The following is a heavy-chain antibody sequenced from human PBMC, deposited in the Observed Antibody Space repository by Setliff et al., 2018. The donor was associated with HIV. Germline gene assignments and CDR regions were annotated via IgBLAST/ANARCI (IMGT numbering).Heavy chain of an antibody. CDR2: IFYFGSV. Sequence: GSLRLSCAASGFTFSSYSMNWVRQSPGKGLEWIGSIFYFGSVTYNPSLKSRPLISIDTSKTQFSLNLSSVTAADTGVYYCARHRDPPGTSWIFYYYYMDLWGGGTTVTVSS. J-gene: IGHJ6*03. V-gene: IGHV4-59*08. CDR1: GFTFSSYSMN. D-gene: IGHD2-2*01. CDR3: ARHRDPPGTSWIFYYYYMDL.